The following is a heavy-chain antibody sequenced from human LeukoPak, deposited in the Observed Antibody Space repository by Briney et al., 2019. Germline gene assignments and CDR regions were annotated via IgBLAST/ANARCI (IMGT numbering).Heavy chain of an antibody. D-gene: IGHD2-21*01. V-gene: IGHV3-23*01. Sequence: GGSLRLSCAASGFSFSSYAMTWARQAPVKGLEWVSAISGDGTRTYYADSVKGRFTISRDNSKNTLYLQMNSLRPEDTAVYYCARESRFRFDYWSQGTLVTVSS. J-gene: IGHJ4*02. CDR2: ISGDGTRT. CDR1: GFSFSSYA. CDR3: ARESRFRFDY.